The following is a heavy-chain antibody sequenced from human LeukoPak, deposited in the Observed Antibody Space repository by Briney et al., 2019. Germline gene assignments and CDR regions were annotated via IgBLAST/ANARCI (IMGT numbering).Heavy chain of an antibody. CDR3: ARGGSDYGPFDY. J-gene: IGHJ4*02. CDR1: GFTSSDYA. CDR2: ISHISDRI. D-gene: IGHD4-17*01. V-gene: IGHV3-23*01. Sequence: PGGSLRLSCAASGFTSSDYAMNWVRRAPGKGLEWVSGISHISDRIYYTASVKGRFTISRDNSRNTLYLQMNSLRAEDTAVYYCARGGSDYGPFDYWGQGTLVTVSS.